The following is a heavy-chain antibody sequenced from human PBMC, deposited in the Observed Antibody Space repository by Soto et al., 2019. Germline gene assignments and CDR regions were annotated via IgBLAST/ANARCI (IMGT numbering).Heavy chain of an antibody. Sequence: ASVKVSCKASGYTFTSHDINWVRQATGQGLEWMGWMNPNSGNTGYAQKFQGRVTMTRNTSISTAYMELSSLRSEDTAMYYCTSPCYDILTLQDPDYYVDVWGKGTTVTVSS. CDR1: GYTFTSHD. D-gene: IGHD3-9*01. CDR2: MNPNSGNT. J-gene: IGHJ6*03. V-gene: IGHV1-8*01. CDR3: TSPCYDILTLQDPDYYVDV.